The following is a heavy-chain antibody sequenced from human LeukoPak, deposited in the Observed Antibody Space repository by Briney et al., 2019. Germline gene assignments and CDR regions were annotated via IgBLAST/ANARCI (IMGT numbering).Heavy chain of an antibody. CDR1: GFTFSNYW. J-gene: IGHJ4*02. CDR3: ASFAYSSGWYS. Sequence: GGSLRLSCAASGFTFSNYWMHWVRQAPGKGLVWVSRINNDGSSTSYADSLKGRFAISRDNAKNTLYLQMNSLRAEDTAVYYCASFAYSSGWYSWGQGTLVTVSS. D-gene: IGHD6-19*01. V-gene: IGHV3-74*01. CDR2: INNDGSST.